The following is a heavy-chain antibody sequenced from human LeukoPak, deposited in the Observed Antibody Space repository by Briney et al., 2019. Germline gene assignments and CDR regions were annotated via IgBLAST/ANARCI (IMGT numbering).Heavy chain of an antibody. V-gene: IGHV4-61*02. CDR3: ARRTVTFDAFDI. J-gene: IGHJ3*02. CDR1: GGSISSGTYY. CDR2: GFTSGSA. Sequence: PSETLSLTCTVSGGSISSGTYYWDWIRQPGGRGLEWIVRGFTSGSANYNPSLKSRVTISLDTSRNQFSLKLSSVTAADTAVYYCARRTVTFDAFDIWGQGTMVTVSS. D-gene: IGHD4-17*01.